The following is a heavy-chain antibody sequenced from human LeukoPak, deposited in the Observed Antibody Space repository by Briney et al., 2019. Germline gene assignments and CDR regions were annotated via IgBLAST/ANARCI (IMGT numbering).Heavy chain of an antibody. Sequence: PGGSLRLSCAASGFTFSSYRMNWVSQPAGKGLEWVSSIISSISYIYYGDSVNGRYTISRDNVKNSLSLQMNSLRAEDTAVYYWARDRDYYDSSGYFTSPFDYWGQGTLVTVSS. D-gene: IGHD3-22*01. CDR3: ARDRDYYDSSGYFTSPFDY. CDR2: IISSISYI. CDR1: GFTFSSYR. V-gene: IGHV3-21*01. J-gene: IGHJ4*02.